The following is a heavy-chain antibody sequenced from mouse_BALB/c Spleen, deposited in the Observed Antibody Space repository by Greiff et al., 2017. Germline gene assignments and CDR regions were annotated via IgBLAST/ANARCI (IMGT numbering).Heavy chain of an antibody. CDR3: ARNRDSMITTGCFDY. CDR1: GFSLTSYG. Sequence: QVQLKESGPGLVQPSQSLSITCTVSGFSLTSYGVHWVRQSPGKGLEWLGVIWSGGSTDYNAAFISRLSISKDNSKSQVFFKMNSLQADDTAIYYCARNRDSMITTGCFDYWGQGTTLTVSA. D-gene: IGHD2-4*01. CDR2: IWSGGST. V-gene: IGHV2-4-1*01. J-gene: IGHJ2*01.